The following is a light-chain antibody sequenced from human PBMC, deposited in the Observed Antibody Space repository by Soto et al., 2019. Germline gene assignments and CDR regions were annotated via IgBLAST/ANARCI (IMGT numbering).Light chain of an antibody. CDR2: GAY. CDR3: QQYNNWYT. Sequence: EIVMTQSPATQSVSPGERASLSCRASQSVSSSLAWYQQKPGQAPRLLIYGAYTRATGIPARFSGSGSGTEFTLTISSLQSEDFAVYYCQQYNNWYTFGQGTKLEIK. V-gene: IGKV3D-15*01. J-gene: IGKJ2*01. CDR1: QSVSSS.